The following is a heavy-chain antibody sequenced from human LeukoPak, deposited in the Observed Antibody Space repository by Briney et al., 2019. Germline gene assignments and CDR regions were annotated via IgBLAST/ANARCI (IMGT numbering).Heavy chain of an antibody. V-gene: IGHV3-30*02. CDR2: IRYDGSNK. Sequence: GGSLRLSCAASGFTFSIYEMNWVRQAPGKGLEWVAFIRYDGSNKYYADSVKGRFTISRDNSKNTLYLQMNSLRAEDTAVYYCAKAGYYYGSGTDYYYYYMDVWGKGTTVTISS. J-gene: IGHJ6*03. CDR1: GFTFSIYE. D-gene: IGHD3-10*01. CDR3: AKAGYYYGSGTDYYYYYMDV.